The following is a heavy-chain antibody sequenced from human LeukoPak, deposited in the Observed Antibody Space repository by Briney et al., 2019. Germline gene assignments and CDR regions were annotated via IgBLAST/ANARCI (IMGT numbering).Heavy chain of an antibody. CDR1: EFTFSSYS. J-gene: IGHJ3*02. V-gene: IGHV3-21*01. CDR2: ISSSSNSI. Sequence: GGSLRLSCAASEFTFSSYSMIWVRQAPGKGLEWVSYISSSSNSIYYADSVKGRFTISRDNAKNSLYLQMNSLRAEDTAVYYCARGGSGSYLDAFDIWGQGTMVTVSS. CDR3: ARGGSGSYLDAFDI. D-gene: IGHD1-26*01.